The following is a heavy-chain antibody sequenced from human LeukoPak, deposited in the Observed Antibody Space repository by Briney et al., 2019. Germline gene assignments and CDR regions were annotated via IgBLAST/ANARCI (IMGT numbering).Heavy chain of an antibody. CDR1: GASMGTNS. V-gene: IGHV4-59*01. D-gene: IGHD4-17*01. J-gene: IGHJ4*02. CDR2: IYHTGST. CDR3: ARERLRYYFDY. Sequence: SETLSLTCSVSGASMGTNSWTWIRQPLGKGLEWIGYIYHTGSTIYNPSLKSRVTISVDTSKNQFSLNLTSVTAADTAVYYCARERLRYYFDYWGQGTLVTVSS.